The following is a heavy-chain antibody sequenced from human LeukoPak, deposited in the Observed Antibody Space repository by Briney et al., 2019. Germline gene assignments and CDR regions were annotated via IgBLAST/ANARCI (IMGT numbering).Heavy chain of an antibody. CDR3: ARLGGGSYWYFDL. J-gene: IGHJ2*01. D-gene: IGHD3-16*01. V-gene: IGHV4-4*02. Sequence: PSETLSLTCAVSGGSISSSNWWSWVRQPPGKGLEWIGYIYSSGSTNYNPSLTSRVTISVDTSKNQLSLKLSSVTAADTAVYYCARLGGGSYWYFDLWGRGTLVTVSS. CDR2: IYSSGST. CDR1: GGSISSSNW.